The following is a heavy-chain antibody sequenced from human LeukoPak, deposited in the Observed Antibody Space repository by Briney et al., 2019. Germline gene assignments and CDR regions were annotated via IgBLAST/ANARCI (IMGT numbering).Heavy chain of an antibody. CDR3: GVLVELPGLFDY. CDR1: GGSISSYY. CDR2: IYYSGST. D-gene: IGHD1-7*01. Sequence: SETLSLTCTVSGGSISSYYWGWIRQPPGKGLEWIGSIYYSGSTYYNPSLKSRVTISVDTSKNQFSLKLSSVTAADTAVYYCGVLVELPGLFDYWGQGTLVTVSS. J-gene: IGHJ4*02. V-gene: IGHV4-39*01.